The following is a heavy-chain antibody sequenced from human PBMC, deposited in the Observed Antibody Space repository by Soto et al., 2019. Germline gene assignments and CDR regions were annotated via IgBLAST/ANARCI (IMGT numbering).Heavy chain of an antibody. CDR2: IYYSGST. J-gene: IGHJ5*02. CDR3: ARTYYDFWSGPNNWFDP. Sequence: SLTCTGSGGSISSGGYYWSWILQHPGKGLEWIGYIYYSGSTYYNPSLKSRVTISVDTSKNQFSLKLSSVTAADTAVYYCARTYYDFWSGPNNWFDPWGQGTLVTVSS. V-gene: IGHV4-31*03. D-gene: IGHD3-3*01. CDR1: GGSISSGGYY.